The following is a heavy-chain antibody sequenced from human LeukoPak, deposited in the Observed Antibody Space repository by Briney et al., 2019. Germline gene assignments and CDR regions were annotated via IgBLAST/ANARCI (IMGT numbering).Heavy chain of an antibody. Sequence: PGGSLRLSCAASGFTFSSYAMSWVRQAPGKGLEGVSAISGRGGSTYYADSVKGRFAISRDNSKNTLYLQMNSLRAEDTAVYYCAINSNTDFGPWGKGTLVTVSS. D-gene: IGHD2/OR15-2a*01. CDR3: AINSNTDFGP. CDR2: ISGRGGST. V-gene: IGHV3-23*01. CDR1: GFTFSSYA. J-gene: IGHJ5*02.